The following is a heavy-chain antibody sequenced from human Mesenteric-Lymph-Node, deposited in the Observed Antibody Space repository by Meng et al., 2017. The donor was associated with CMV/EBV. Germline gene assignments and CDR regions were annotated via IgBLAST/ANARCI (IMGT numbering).Heavy chain of an antibody. CDR2: ITPIFGTP. Sequence: KASGRTINSYAINWVRQAPGQGIEWMGGITPIFGTPDYAQKFQGRVTISTDEFTGTVYMELSSLRSEDTAVYYCARTVYQQLAVRWFDPWGQGTLVTVSS. V-gene: IGHV1-69*05. CDR1: GRTINSYA. J-gene: IGHJ5*02. CDR3: ARTVYQQLAVRWFDP. D-gene: IGHD6-13*01.